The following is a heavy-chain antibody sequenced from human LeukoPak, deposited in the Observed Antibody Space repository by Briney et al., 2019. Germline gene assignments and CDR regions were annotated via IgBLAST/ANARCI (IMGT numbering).Heavy chain of an antibody. J-gene: IGHJ6*03. CDR2: IYSSGST. CDR1: GGSISTYY. V-gene: IGHV4-4*07. CDR3: ARDRSWFGETYYYSMDV. Sequence: SETLSLTCTVSGGSISTYYGSWIRQPAGKGLEWIGRIYSSGSTNYNPSLKSRVTMSVGTSKNQISLKLSSVTAADTAVYFCARDRSWFGETYYYSMDVWGKGTTVTVSS. D-gene: IGHD3-10*01.